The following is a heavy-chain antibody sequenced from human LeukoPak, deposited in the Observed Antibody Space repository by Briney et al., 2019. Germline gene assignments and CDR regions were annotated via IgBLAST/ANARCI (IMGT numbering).Heavy chain of an antibody. D-gene: IGHD6-13*01. CDR3: ARDWGRKGYSANAWFDP. Sequence: SETLSLTCTVSGGSISSYYWSWIRQPAGKALEWMGRIYTSGSTNYNPSLKSRVTILVDTSKNQFSLKLSSVTAADPAVYYCARDWGRKGYSANAWFDPWGQRTLVTVSS. J-gene: IGHJ5*02. V-gene: IGHV4-4*07. CDR1: GGSISSYY. CDR2: IYTSGST.